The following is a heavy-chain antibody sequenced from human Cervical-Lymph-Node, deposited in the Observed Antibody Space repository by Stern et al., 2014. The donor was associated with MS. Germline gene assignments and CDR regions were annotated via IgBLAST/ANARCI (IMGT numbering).Heavy chain of an antibody. CDR1: GFSFSSYD. CDR2: IWYDGSNK. J-gene: IGHJ4*02. V-gene: IGHV3-33*01. D-gene: IGHD5/OR15-5a*01. CDR3: VVSIAGIDY. Sequence: QVQLVQSGGGVVPPGRSLRLSCAASGFSFSSYDMHWVRQAPDKGLEWEAVIWYDGSNKYYADSVKGRFIIARDTSKNTLYLQMNSLRAEDTAVYYCVVSIAGIDYWGQGTRVTVSS.